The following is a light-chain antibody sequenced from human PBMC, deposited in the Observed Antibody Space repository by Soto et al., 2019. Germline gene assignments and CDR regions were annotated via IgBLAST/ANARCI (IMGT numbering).Light chain of an antibody. J-gene: IGLJ3*02. V-gene: IGLV2-18*02. Sequence: QSVLTQPPSVSGSPGQSVTISCIGTGSDVGSYNRVSWYQQSPGTAPKLIIYEVNRRPSGVPHRFSGSKSGNTASLTISGLQAEDEADYYCSSYTIEYTLVFGGGTKLTVL. CDR1: GSDVGSYNR. CDR2: EVN. CDR3: SSYTIEYTLV.